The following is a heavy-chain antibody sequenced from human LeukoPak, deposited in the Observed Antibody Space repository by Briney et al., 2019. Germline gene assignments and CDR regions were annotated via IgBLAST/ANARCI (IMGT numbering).Heavy chain of an antibody. CDR3: ARDWFGALESDY. CDR1: GYTFTSYA. D-gene: IGHD3-10*01. Sequence: ASVKVSCKASGYTFTSYAMHWVRQAPGQRLEWMGWINAGNGNTKYSQKFQGRVTITRDTSASTAYMELSSLRSEDTAVYYCARDWFGALESDYWGQGTLVTVSS. J-gene: IGHJ4*02. CDR2: INAGNGNT. V-gene: IGHV1-3*01.